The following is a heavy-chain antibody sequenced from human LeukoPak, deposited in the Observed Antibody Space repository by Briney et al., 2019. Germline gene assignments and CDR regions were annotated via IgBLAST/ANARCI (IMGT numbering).Heavy chain of an antibody. CDR3: ARGSSSQPY. V-gene: IGHV3-74*01. J-gene: IGHJ4*02. D-gene: IGHD2-15*01. CDR2: IDSGGGT. CDR1: GFTFDSYW. Sequence: GGSLRLSCVASGFTFDSYWMHWVRQAPQKGLVWVSRIDSGGGTAYADSVQGRFTTSRDNAKNTLYLQMNSLRDEDTAVYFCARGSSSQPYWRQGTLVTVSP.